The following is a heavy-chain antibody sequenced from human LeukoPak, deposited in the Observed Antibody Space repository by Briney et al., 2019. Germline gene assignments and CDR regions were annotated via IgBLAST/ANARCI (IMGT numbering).Heavy chain of an antibody. CDR3: AKAAINYYYGMDV. J-gene: IGHJ6*02. D-gene: IGHD2-2*01. V-gene: IGHV3-30*18. CDR1: GFTFSSYG. Sequence: RGSLRLSCAASGFTFSSYGMHWVGQAPGKGLEGVAVMSYEGSNKYYADSVKCRFTISRDNSKNTLYLQMHSLRAEDTAVYHCAKAAINYYYGMDVWGQGTTVTVSS. CDR2: MSYEGSNK.